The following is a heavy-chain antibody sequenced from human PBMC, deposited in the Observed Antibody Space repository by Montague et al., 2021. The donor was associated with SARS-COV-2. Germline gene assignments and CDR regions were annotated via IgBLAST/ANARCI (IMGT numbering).Heavy chain of an antibody. V-gene: IGHV4-39*07. Sequence: SETLSLTCTVSRDSISSHNYFWAWLRQPPGKGLEWIGSVDYSGLTFYNPSHESRVTISVDTSKKQFSLKVNSVTAADTAVYYCAKDGEALAWGTFDIWGQGTMVTVSS. CDR3: AKDGEALAWGTFDI. CDR1: RDSISSHNYF. D-gene: IGHD3-10*01. J-gene: IGHJ3*02. CDR2: VDYSGLT.